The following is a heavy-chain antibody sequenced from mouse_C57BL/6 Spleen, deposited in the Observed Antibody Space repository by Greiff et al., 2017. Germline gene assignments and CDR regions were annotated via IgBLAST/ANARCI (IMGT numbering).Heavy chain of an antibody. CDR1: GFTFSNYW. CDR2: IRLKSDNYAT. D-gene: IGHD1-1*01. Sequence: EVKVEESGGGLVQPGGSMKLSCVASGFTFSNYWMNWVRQSPEKGLEWVAQIRLKSDNYATHYAESVKGRFTISRDDSKSSVNLQMNNLRAEDTGIYYCTGDYYGSSYWYFDVWGTGTTVTVSS. J-gene: IGHJ1*03. V-gene: IGHV6-3*01. CDR3: TGDYYGSSYWYFDV.